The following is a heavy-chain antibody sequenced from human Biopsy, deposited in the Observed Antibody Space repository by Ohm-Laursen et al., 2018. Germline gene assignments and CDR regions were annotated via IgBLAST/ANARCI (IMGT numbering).Heavy chain of an antibody. V-gene: IGHV3-74*01. D-gene: IGHD5-18*01. Sequence: GSLRLSCAASGFTFSSSWMHWVRQAPGKGLEWVSRFNSDGTDTTYADSVKGRFTISRDNAKNTLYLQMNSLRDEDTAVYYCAKAGRGYIDYWGQGTLVIVSS. CDR3: AKAGRGYIDY. CDR1: GFTFSSSW. J-gene: IGHJ4*02. CDR2: FNSDGTDT.